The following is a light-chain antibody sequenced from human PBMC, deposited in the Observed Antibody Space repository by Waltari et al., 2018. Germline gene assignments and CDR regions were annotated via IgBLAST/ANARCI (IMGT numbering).Light chain of an antibody. CDR2: EDT. J-gene: IGLJ2*01. CDR3: CSYAGGTASIL. CDR1: SSDVGSHNL. V-gene: IGLV2-23*01. Sequence: QSALTQPASVSGSPGQSITISCTGTSSDVGSHNLVSWYQHHPGKAPKLMIYEDTKRPAGVSNRFSGSKSGNTASLTISGLQAEDEADDYCCSYAGGTASILLGGGTKLTVL.